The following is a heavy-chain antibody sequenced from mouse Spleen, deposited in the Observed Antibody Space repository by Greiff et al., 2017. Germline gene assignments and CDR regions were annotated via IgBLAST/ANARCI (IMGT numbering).Heavy chain of an antibody. CDR3: ARRGFLYAMDY. J-gene: IGHJ4*01. Sequence: EVKVVESGGGLVKPGGSLKLSCAASGFTFSSYAMSWVRQTPEKRLEWVAAINSNGGSTYYPDTVKDRFTISRDNAKNTLYLQMSSLRSEDTALYYCARRGFLYAMDYWGQGTSVTVSS. CDR1: GFTFSSYA. V-gene: IGHV5-6-2*01. CDR2: INSNGGST.